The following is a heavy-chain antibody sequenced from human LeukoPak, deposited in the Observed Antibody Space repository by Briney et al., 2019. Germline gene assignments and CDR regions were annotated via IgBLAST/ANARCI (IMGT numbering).Heavy chain of an antibody. J-gene: IGHJ4*02. CDR3: ASGKYCSSTSCYFYYDSSGHAY. Sequence: SVKVSCKTSGGTFISYAISGVRQAPGQGLEWMGGIIPIFGTANYAQKFQGRVTITTDESTSTAYMQLSSLRSEDTAVYYCASGKYCSSTSCYFYYDSSGHAYWGQGTLVTVSS. D-gene: IGHD2-2*01. CDR2: IIPIFGTA. CDR1: GGTFISYA. V-gene: IGHV1-69*05.